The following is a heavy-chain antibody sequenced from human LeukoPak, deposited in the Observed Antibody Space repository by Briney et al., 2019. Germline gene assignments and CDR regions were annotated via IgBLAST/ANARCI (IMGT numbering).Heavy chain of an antibody. V-gene: IGHV1-46*01. Sequence: GASVKVSCKASGYTFTSYYMHWARQAPGQGLEWMGIINPSGGSTSYAQKFQGRVTMTRDTSTSTVYMELSSLRSENTAVYYCARDGVAGTPDYWGQGTLVTVSS. D-gene: IGHD6-19*01. J-gene: IGHJ4*02. CDR3: ARDGVAGTPDY. CDR1: GYTFTSYY. CDR2: INPSGGST.